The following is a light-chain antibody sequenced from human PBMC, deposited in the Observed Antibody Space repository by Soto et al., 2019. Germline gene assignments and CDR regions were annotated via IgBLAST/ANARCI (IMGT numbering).Light chain of an antibody. CDR3: AAWDDSLSGVV. Sequence: QSVLTQPPSASGTPGQRVTISCSGSSSNIGSNYVYWYQQLPGTAPKLLIHRNNQRPSGVPDRFSGSKSGTSASLAISGLRSEDEADYYCAAWDDSLSGVVFGGGTQLTVL. V-gene: IGLV1-47*01. J-gene: IGLJ2*01. CDR2: RNN. CDR1: SSNIGSNY.